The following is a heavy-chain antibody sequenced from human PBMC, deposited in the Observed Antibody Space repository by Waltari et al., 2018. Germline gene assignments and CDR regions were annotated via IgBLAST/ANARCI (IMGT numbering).Heavy chain of an antibody. V-gene: IGHV3-48*03. J-gene: IGHJ4*02. CDR2: ISSSGSTI. Sequence: EVQLVESGGGLVQPGGSLRLSCAASGFTFSSYELNWVRQAPGKGLEWVSYISSSGSTIYYADSVKGRFTISRDNAKNSLYLQMNSLRAEDTAVYYCARGSFGIAVAGFDYWGQGTLVTVSS. CDR1: GFTFSSYE. CDR3: ARGSFGIAVAGFDY. D-gene: IGHD6-19*01.